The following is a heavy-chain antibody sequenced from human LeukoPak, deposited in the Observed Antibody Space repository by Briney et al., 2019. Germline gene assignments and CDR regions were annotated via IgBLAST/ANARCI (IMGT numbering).Heavy chain of an antibody. J-gene: IGHJ6*03. D-gene: IGHD2-2*02. CDR2: VNHTGST. V-gene: IGHV4-34*01. CDR3: AGRYLYYYYYYMDV. Sequence: PSETLSLTCAVYGGSFSGYFWNWFRQPPGKGLEWIGEVNHTGSTNYNPSLKSRVIISVDTSKNQFSLKLTSMTAADTAIYYCAGRYLYYYYYYMDVWGKGTTVTVPS. CDR1: GGSFSGYF.